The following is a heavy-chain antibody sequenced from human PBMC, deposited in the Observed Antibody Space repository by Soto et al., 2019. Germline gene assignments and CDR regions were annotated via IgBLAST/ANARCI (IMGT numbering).Heavy chain of an antibody. CDR3: ARLDRYGSAGSCYTSVY. Sequence: GKSLKISCRGSGNIFTNYWISWVRQMPGKGLEWMGRVDPSDSYFNYSPSFQGHVTSSVDTSISTAYLQWSSLTTSDTAIYYCARLDRYGSAGSCYTSVYWGQGTRVTVSS. V-gene: IGHV5-10-1*01. CDR2: VDPSDSYF. J-gene: IGHJ4*02. D-gene: IGHD2-15*01. CDR1: GNIFTNYW.